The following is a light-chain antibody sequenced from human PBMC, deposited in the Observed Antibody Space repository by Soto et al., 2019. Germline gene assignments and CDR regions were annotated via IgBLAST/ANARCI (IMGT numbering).Light chain of an antibody. V-gene: IGKV3-15*01. Sequence: EIVMTQSPAALSVSPLERATLSCIASQSFSINLAWYQQKPGQAPRLLIYGASTRATGIPARFSGSGSGTEFTLTISSLQSEDFAVYYCQQYNNWPHSITFGQGTRLEIK. CDR2: GAS. CDR1: QSFSIN. CDR3: QQYNNWPHSIT. J-gene: IGKJ5*01.